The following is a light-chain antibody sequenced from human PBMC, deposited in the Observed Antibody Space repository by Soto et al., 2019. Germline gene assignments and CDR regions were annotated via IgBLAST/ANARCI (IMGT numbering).Light chain of an antibody. CDR2: DDT. J-gene: IGLJ2*01. V-gene: IGLV3-21*02. Sequence: SYELTQPPSVSVAPGQTAKITCAGDNIDTKSMHWYQQRPRQAPVLVGHDDTDRAAGIPERFSGSKSGGTATLTISRVEAGDEADYYCQVWDIITYHVVFGGGTKLTVL. CDR1: NIDTKS. CDR3: QVWDIITYHVV.